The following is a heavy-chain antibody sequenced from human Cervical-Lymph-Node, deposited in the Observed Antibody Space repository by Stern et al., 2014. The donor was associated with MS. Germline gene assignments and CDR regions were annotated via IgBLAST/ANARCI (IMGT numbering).Heavy chain of an antibody. J-gene: IGHJ4*02. Sequence: QVTLKESGLALVKPTQILTLTCSVSGFSLSTGGAGVGWIRQPPGKALEWLVLIYWDDDKRFISTLKIRLPITKDTSKNQVVLTMTDMDPVDTATYYCAHRNSMVRGVTFFDFWGQGALVTVSS. D-gene: IGHD3-10*01. CDR2: IYWDDDK. V-gene: IGHV2-5*02. CDR1: GFSLSTGGAG. CDR3: AHRNSMVRGVTFFDF.